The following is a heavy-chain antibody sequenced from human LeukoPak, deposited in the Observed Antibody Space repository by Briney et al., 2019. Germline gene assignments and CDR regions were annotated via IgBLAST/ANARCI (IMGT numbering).Heavy chain of an antibody. CDR3: AGDLFSLDY. Sequence: QPGGSLRLSCAASGFTFRNYAMSWVRQVPGKGLAWVSAISSSGGNIYYADSVKGRFTVSRDSSKNTPYLQMNSLRAEDTAVYYCAGDLFSLDYWGQGTLVTVSS. CDR1: GFTFRNYA. CDR2: ISSSGGNI. D-gene: IGHD3-3*02. V-gene: IGHV3-23*01. J-gene: IGHJ4*02.